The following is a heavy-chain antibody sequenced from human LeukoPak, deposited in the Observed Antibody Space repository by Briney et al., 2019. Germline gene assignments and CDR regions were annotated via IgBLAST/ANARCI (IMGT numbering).Heavy chain of an antibody. CDR2: IDPDSGGT. CDR3: AREYYETSGRKYAFDV. V-gene: IGHV1-2*02. Sequence: ASVKVSCKTSGYTVTDYYMHWVRQAPGQGLEWMGWIDPDSGGTNYAQKFQGRVTMTKDTSISTAYMGLSRLRFGDAAVYYCAREYYETSGRKYAFDVWGQGTMVTVSS. CDR1: GYTVTDYY. J-gene: IGHJ3*01. D-gene: IGHD3-22*01.